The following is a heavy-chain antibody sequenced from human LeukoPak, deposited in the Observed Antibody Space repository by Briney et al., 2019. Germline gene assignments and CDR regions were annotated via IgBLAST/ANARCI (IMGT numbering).Heavy chain of an antibody. CDR2: IRSDGST. J-gene: IGHJ3*02. D-gene: IGHD3-22*01. Sequence: PGGSLRLSCAASGFIFSGKYMSWVRQAPGKGLEWVSVIRSDGSTSYADSVKGRFTISRDNSKNTLYLQMNSLRAEDTAVYYCAREGSFDSNGYNDALDIWGQGTMVTVSA. CDR1: GFIFSGKY. CDR3: AREGSFDSNGYNDALDI. V-gene: IGHV3-53*01.